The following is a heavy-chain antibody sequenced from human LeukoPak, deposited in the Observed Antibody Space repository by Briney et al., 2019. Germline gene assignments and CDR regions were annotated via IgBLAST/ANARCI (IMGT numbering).Heavy chain of an antibody. CDR3: ARAYCSGGSCYKPLDY. Sequence: PGRSLRLSCAASGFTFSSYGMHWVRQAPGKGLEWVAVIWYDGSNKYYADSVKGRFTISRDNSKNTLYLQMNSLRAEDTAVYYCARAYCSGGSCYKPLDYWGQGTLVTVSS. J-gene: IGHJ4*02. CDR1: GFTFSSYG. V-gene: IGHV3-33*01. CDR2: IWYDGSNK. D-gene: IGHD2-15*01.